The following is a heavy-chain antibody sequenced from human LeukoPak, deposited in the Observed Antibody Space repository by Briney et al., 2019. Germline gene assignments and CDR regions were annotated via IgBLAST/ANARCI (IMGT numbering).Heavy chain of an antibody. CDR1: GFTFNDYG. Sequence: GGSLRLSCAASGFTFNDYGMSWVRHGPGKGLEWVSGINWNGGTTAYADSVRGRFTISRDNAKNSLYLQMNSLRAEDTALYYCARDKHYYDSSNYVWGQGALVTVSS. D-gene: IGHD3-22*01. CDR3: ARDKHYYDSSNYV. CDR2: INWNGGTT. J-gene: IGHJ4*02. V-gene: IGHV3-20*04.